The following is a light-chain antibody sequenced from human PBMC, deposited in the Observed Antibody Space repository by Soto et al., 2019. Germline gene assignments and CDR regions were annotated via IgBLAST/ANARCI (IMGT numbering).Light chain of an antibody. Sequence: EIVLTQSPGTLSLSPRERATHSCRASQSVSSSYLAWYQQKPGQAPRLLIYGASSRATGIPDRFSGSGSGTDFTLTISRLEPEDFAVYYCQQYGSSPWTFGQGTKVDIK. CDR3: QQYGSSPWT. V-gene: IGKV3-20*01. CDR2: GAS. J-gene: IGKJ1*01. CDR1: QSVSSSY.